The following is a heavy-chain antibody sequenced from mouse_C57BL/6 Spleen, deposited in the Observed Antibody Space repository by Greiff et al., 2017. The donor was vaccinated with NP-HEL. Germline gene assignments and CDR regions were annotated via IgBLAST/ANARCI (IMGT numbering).Heavy chain of an antibody. J-gene: IGHJ3*01. CDR3: ARSEKSRGFAY. V-gene: IGHV1-81*01. D-gene: IGHD1-1*01. CDR1: GYTFTSYG. Sequence: VQLQESGAELARPGASVKLSCKASGYTFTSYGISWVKQRTGQGLEWIGEIYPRSGNTYYNEKFKGKATLTADKSSSTAYMELRSLTSEDSAVYFCARSEKSRGFAYWGQGTLVTVSA. CDR2: IYPRSGNT.